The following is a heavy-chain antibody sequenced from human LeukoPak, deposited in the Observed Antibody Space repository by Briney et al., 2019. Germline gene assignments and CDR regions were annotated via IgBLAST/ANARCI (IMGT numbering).Heavy chain of an antibody. V-gene: IGHV3-9*01. J-gene: IGHJ4*02. Sequence: GGSLRLSCAASGFIFGDYAMYRVRQAPGKGLEWVSGISWNSRIIDYADSVKGRFTISRDNAKTSLYLQMNSLTTEDTAFYYCARLTGAASGTYYFDFWGQGTLVTVSS. CDR2: ISWNSRII. D-gene: IGHD1-26*01. CDR1: GFIFGDYA. CDR3: ARLTGAASGTYYFDF.